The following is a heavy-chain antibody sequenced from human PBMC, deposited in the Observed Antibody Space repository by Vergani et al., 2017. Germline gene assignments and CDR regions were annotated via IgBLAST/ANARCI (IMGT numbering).Heavy chain of an antibody. CDR3: ARSGRYGAFDI. CDR2: GNAGNGKT. CDR1: GYTFTRYA. Sequence: QVQLVQSGSELKKPGASVKVSCKASGYTFTRYAMHWVRQAPGQRLEWMGWGNAGNGKTKYSQEFQGRATITRDPSASTAYMGLSSLGSENMAVYYCARSGRYGAFDIWSQGTMVTVSS. V-gene: IGHV1-3*02. J-gene: IGHJ3*02. D-gene: IGHD6-19*01.